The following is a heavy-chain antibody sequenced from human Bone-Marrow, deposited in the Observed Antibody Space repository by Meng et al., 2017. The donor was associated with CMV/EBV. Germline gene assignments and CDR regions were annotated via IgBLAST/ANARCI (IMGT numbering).Heavy chain of an antibody. Sequence: SLKISCAASGFTFDDYAMHWVRQAPGKGLEWVSGISWNSGSIGYADSVKGRFTISRDNAKNSLYLQMNSLRAEDTAMYYCARDLGNRGYCSSTSCQKTYYYYYGMDVWGQGTTVTVSS. CDR1: GFTFDDYA. J-gene: IGHJ6*02. D-gene: IGHD2-2*01. CDR2: ISWNSGSI. CDR3: ARDLGNRGYCSSTSCQKTYYYYYGMDV. V-gene: IGHV3-9*01.